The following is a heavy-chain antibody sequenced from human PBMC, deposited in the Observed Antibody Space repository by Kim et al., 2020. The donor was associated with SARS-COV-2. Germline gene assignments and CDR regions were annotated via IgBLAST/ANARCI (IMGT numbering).Heavy chain of an antibody. CDR2: ISSSSSYI. Sequence: GGSLRLSCAASGFTFSSYSMNWVRQAPGKGLEWVSSISSSSSYIYYADSVKGRFTISRDNDKNSLYLQMNSRRAEDTDVYYCAREEVVTARYYYGMDVWGQGTTVTVSS. CDR3: AREEVVTARYYYGMDV. V-gene: IGHV3-21*01. J-gene: IGHJ6*02. D-gene: IGHD2-21*02. CDR1: GFTFSSYS.